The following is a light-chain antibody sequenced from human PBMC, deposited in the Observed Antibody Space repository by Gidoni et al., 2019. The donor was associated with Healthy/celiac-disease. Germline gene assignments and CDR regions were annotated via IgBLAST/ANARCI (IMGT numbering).Light chain of an antibody. CDR2: AAT. V-gene: IGKV1-39*01. J-gene: IGKJ2*01. CDR3: RKSYSTRP. Sequence: IQMSPSPSSLSASVEDRVTITCRASQSIRSYLNWYQQKPGKAPKLLIYAATSLQSVVPSRFSGSGAGADFTLTISRLQPEDFATYDCRKSYSTRPFGQGTKLEIK. CDR1: QSIRSY.